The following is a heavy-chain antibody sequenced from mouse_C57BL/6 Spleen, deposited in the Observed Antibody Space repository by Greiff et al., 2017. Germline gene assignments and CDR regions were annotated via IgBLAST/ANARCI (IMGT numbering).Heavy chain of an antibody. CDR2: ISDGGSYT. CDR3: AREDSNYVWFAY. V-gene: IGHV5-4*01. CDR1: GFTFSSYA. D-gene: IGHD2-5*01. Sequence: EVQGVESGGGLVKPGGSLKLSCAASGFTFSSYAMSWVRQTPEKRLEWVATISDGGSYTYYPDNVKGRFTISRDNAKNNLYLQMSHLKSEDTAMYYCAREDSNYVWFAYWGQGTLVTVSA. J-gene: IGHJ3*01.